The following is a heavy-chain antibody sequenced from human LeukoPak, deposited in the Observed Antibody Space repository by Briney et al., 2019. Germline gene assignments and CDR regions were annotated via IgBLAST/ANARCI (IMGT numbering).Heavy chain of an antibody. CDR1: GGSISSGDYY. V-gene: IGHV4-30-4*01. CDR2: IYYSGST. D-gene: IGHD3-10*01. J-gene: IGHJ6*02. Sequence: SETLSLTCTVSGGSISSGDYYWSWIRQPPGKGLEWIGYIYYSGSTYYNPSLKSRVTISVDTSKNQFSLKLSSVTAADTAVYYCASSYGSGSYSYYGMDVWGQGTTVTVSS. CDR3: ASSYGSGSYSYYGMDV.